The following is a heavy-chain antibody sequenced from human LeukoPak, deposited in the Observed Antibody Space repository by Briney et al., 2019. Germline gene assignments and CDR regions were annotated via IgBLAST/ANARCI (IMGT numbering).Heavy chain of an antibody. CDR2: ISGSGRTI. CDR1: GFTFSDYY. Sequence: GGFLRLSCAASGFTFSDYYMSWSRQATGKGLEWISYISGSGRTIHYADSVKGRLTISRDNAKNSLYLQMNSLRAEDTAVYYCARDWVGSFDAFDVWGQGTMVTVSS. J-gene: IGHJ3*01. V-gene: IGHV3-11*01. CDR3: ARDWVGSFDAFDV. D-gene: IGHD6-25*01.